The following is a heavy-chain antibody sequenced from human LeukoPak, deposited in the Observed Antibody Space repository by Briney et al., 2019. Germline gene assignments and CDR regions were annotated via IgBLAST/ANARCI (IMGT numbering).Heavy chain of an antibody. D-gene: IGHD3-9*01. Sequence: GGSLRLSCAASGFIFSDYYMSWIRQAPGKGLEFVAYISSDGTANYYADSVKGRFTISGDNAQNSVHLEVDNLRAEDTAVYYCXXXXXXXFEIWGXGTVVTVSS. V-gene: IGHV3-11*04. J-gene: IGHJ4*02. CDR2: ISSDGTAN. CDR1: GFIFSDYY. CDR3: XXXXXXXFEI.